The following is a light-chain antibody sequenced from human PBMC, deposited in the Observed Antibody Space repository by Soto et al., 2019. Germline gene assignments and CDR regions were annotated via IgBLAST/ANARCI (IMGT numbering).Light chain of an antibody. CDR3: QNYNSAPFT. CDR1: QGISNY. V-gene: IGKV1-27*01. CDR2: AAS. J-gene: IGKJ4*01. Sequence: DLQMTQSPSSLSASVGDRVIITCRASQGISNYLAWYQQKPGKVPKLLIYAASTLQSGVPSRFSGSGSGTDFTLTSSSLQPEDVASYYCQNYNSAPFTFGGGTNVEIK.